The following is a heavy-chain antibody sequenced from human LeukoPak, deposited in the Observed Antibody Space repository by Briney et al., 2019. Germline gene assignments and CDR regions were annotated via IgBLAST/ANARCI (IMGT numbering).Heavy chain of an antibody. V-gene: IGHV1-46*01. D-gene: IGHD5-18*01. CDR2: INPSIDSI. CDR1: GYTLTTYY. Sequence: ASVKVSCKASGYTLTTYYIHWVRQAPGQGLEWMGIINPSIDSINYARKFQRRVTMTSDTSTSTVYMELSDLRSEHTAVYYCAREWRIQLYLPDYWGQGTLVTVSS. CDR3: AREWRIQLYLPDY. J-gene: IGHJ4*02.